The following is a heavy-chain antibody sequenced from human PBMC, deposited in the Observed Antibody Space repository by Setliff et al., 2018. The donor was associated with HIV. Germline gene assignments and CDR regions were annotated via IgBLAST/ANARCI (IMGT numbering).Heavy chain of an antibody. CDR3: AKGTYYDLLTAYYLSDYYMDV. D-gene: IGHD3-9*01. V-gene: IGHV3-30*18. Sequence: SGGSLRLSCAASGFTFNSAWMTWVRQAPGKGLEWVAVIYYDGTNKYYADSVKGRFTISRDNSKNTLFLQMNSLRADDTAVYYCAKGTYYDLLTAYYLSDYYMDVWGKGTTVTVSS. CDR1: GFTFNSAW. J-gene: IGHJ6*03. CDR2: IYYDGTNK.